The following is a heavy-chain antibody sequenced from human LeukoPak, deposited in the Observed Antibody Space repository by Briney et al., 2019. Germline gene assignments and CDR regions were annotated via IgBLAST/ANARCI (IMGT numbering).Heavy chain of an antibody. CDR3: ARGSGSGNWYFDL. V-gene: IGHV4-59*01. J-gene: IGHJ2*01. CDR2: IYYDGST. CDR1: GGTISSYY. Sequence: SETLSLTCTVSGGTISSYYWSWIRQPPGKGPEWIGYIYYDGSTNYNPSLKSRVSISVDTSKNQFSLKLSSVTAADTAVYYCARGSGSGNWYFDLWGRGTLVTVSS. D-gene: IGHD2-15*01.